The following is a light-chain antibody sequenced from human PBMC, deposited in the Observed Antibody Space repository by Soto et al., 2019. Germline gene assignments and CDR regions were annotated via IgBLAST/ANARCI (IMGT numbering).Light chain of an antibody. Sequence: QSVLTQPASVSGSPGQSITISCTGTSSDVGGYNSVSWYQQHPGKAPKLMIYEVNNRPSGVSNRFSASKSANTASLTISGLQAEDEAEYYCNSYTSTGAYAFGTGTKVTVL. V-gene: IGLV2-14*01. CDR1: SSDVGGYNS. J-gene: IGLJ1*01. CDR3: NSYTSTGAYA. CDR2: EVN.